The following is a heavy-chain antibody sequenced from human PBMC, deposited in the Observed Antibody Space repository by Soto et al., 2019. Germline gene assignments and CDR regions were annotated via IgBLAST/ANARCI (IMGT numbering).Heavy chain of an antibody. CDR2: IIPIFGTA. Sequence: SVKLSCKASGGTFSSYAISWVRQAPGQGLEWMGGIIPIFGTANYAQKFQGRVTITADKSTSTAYMELSSLRSEDTAVYYCARGISRSSGCFDPRGQGPLLTLSS. V-gene: IGHV1-69*06. CDR1: GGTFSSYA. J-gene: IGHJ5*02. D-gene: IGHD1-26*01. CDR3: ARGISRSSGCFDP.